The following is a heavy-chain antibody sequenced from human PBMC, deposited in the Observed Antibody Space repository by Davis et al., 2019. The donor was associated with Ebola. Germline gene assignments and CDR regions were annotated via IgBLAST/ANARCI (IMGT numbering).Heavy chain of an antibody. CDR3: ARDYGLAVEGWFDP. J-gene: IGHJ5*02. CDR1: GFTFSSYS. Sequence: PGGSLRLSCAASGFTFSSYSMNWVRQGPGKGLEWVSSIHSSGNYVYYADSVKGRFTISRDNAKNSLYLQMDSLRAEDTAIYYCARDYGLAVEGWFDPWGQGTLVTVSS. V-gene: IGHV3-21*01. D-gene: IGHD4-17*01. CDR2: IHSSGNYV.